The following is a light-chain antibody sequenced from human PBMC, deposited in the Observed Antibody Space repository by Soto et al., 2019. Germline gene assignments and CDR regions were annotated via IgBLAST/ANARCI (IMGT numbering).Light chain of an antibody. CDR2: DAS. V-gene: IGKV1-33*01. CDR1: QDISNY. Sequence: DIQMTQSPYSLSASVGDRDTITCQASQDISNYLNWYQQKPRKAPKLLIYDASNLETGVPSRFSGSGSGTDFTFTISSLQPEDIATYYCQQYDNLPRTFGQGTKVEIK. CDR3: QQYDNLPRT. J-gene: IGKJ1*01.